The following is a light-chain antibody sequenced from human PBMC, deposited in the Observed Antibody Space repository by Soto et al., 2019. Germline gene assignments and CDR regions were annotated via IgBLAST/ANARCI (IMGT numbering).Light chain of an antibody. CDR1: QGISTN. Sequence: DIQMTQSPSSLSASVGDRVTITCRASQGISTNLAWYQQKPGKVPHLLIYVASTLQSGVPSRFSGSGSGTDFTLTISSLQPEDAATYYCQHYDSAPFTFGPGTKVDLK. CDR2: VAS. CDR3: QHYDSAPFT. J-gene: IGKJ3*01. V-gene: IGKV1-27*01.